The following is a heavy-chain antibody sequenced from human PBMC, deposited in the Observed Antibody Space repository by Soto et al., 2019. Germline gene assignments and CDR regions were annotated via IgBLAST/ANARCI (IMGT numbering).Heavy chain of an antibody. V-gene: IGHV4-30-2*01. CDR2: IYHSGST. CDR3: AGTLRFLEWLFI. CDR1: GGSISSGGYS. J-gene: IGHJ3*02. Sequence: QLQLQESGSGLVKPSQTLSLTCAVSGGSISSGGYSWSWIRQPPGKGLEWIGYIYHSGSTYYNPSLKRRVTISVDRSKNQFSLKLSSVTAADTAVYYCAGTLRFLEWLFIWGQGTMVTVSS. D-gene: IGHD3-3*01.